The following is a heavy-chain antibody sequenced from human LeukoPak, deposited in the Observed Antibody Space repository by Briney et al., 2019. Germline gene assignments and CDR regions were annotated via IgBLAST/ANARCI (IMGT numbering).Heavy chain of an antibody. D-gene: IGHD5-18*01. CDR3: ARLTPYSSGRSLDY. J-gene: IGHJ4*02. V-gene: IGHV4-59*01. CDR2: IYYSGST. CDR1: GGSISPYY. Sequence: PSETLSLTXTVSGGSISPYYWSWIRQSPGKGLEWIGYIYYSGSTNYIPSLKSRLTISVDTSKNQFSLKLSSMTAADTAVYYCARLTPYSSGRSLDYWGQGTLVTVSS.